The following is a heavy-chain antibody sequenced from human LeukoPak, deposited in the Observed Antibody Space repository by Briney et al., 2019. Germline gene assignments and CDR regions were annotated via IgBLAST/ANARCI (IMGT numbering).Heavy chain of an antibody. V-gene: IGHV3-23*01. Sequence: GGSLRLSCAASGFTFSSYAMSWVRQAPGKGLEWVSAISGSGGSTYYADSVKGRLTISRDNSKNTLYLQMNSLRAEDTAVYYCAKNLDSSGYYLFDYWGQGTLVTVSS. J-gene: IGHJ4*02. CDR1: GFTFSSYA. CDR3: AKNLDSSGYYLFDY. CDR2: ISGSGGST. D-gene: IGHD3-22*01.